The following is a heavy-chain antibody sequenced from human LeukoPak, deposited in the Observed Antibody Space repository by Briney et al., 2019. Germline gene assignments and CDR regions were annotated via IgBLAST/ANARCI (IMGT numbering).Heavy chain of an antibody. CDR3: VRFTGTGTSDAFDI. Sequence: GALRLSCSASGFTFNTYYINWVRQAPGKVLEWVSSISSSSSNIYYADSVKGRFTISRDNPNNSLYLQMNSLRAEDTAVYYCVRFTGTGTSDAFDIWGQGTMVTVSS. V-gene: IGHV3-21*01. CDR2: ISSSSSNI. J-gene: IGHJ3*02. CDR1: GFTFNTYY. D-gene: IGHD1-1*01.